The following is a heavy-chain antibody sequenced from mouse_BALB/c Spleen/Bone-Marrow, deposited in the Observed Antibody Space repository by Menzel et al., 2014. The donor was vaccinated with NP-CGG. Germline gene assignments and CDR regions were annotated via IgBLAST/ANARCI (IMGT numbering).Heavy chain of an antibody. CDR3: TTLARNNFDY. J-gene: IGHJ2*01. CDR2: IHPGNSDT. D-gene: IGHD3-1*01. CDR1: GYTLSNYW. V-gene: IGHV1-5*01. Sequence: EVQLQESGTVLARPGAAVKMSCKASGYTLSNYWMHWIKQRPGQGLEWIGTIHPGNSDTTYNQKFKGKAKLTAVTSTSTAYMELSSLTNEDSAVYYCTTLARNNFDYWGQGTTLTVSS.